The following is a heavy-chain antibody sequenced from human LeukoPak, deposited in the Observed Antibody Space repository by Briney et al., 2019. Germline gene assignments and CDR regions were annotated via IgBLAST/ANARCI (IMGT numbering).Heavy chain of an antibody. CDR2: IYYSGST. Sequence: GSLRLSCAASGFTFSSYGMSWIRQPPGKGLEWIGSIYYSGSTYYNPSLKSRVTISVGTSKNQFSLKLSSVTAADTAVYYCARVAGGYSYGYPDYWGQGTLVTVSS. V-gene: IGHV4-39*07. D-gene: IGHD5-18*01. J-gene: IGHJ4*02. CDR3: ARVAGGYSYGYPDY. CDR1: GFTFSSYG.